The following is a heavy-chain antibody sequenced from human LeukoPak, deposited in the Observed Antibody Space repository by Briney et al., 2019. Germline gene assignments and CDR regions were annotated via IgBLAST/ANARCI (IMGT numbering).Heavy chain of an antibody. CDR3: TTDHRYYDSSGYWNY. J-gene: IGHJ4*02. V-gene: IGHV3-15*01. Sequence: GGSLRLSCAASGFTFSNAWMSWVRQAPGKGLEWVGRIKSKTDGGTTDYAAPVKGRFTISRDDSKHTLDLQMNSLKTEDTAVYYCTTDHRYYDSSGYWNYWGQGTLVTVSS. D-gene: IGHD3-22*01. CDR2: IKSKTDGGTT. CDR1: GFTFSNAW.